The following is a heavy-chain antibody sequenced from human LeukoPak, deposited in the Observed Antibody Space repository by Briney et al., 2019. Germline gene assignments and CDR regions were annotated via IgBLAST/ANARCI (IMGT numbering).Heavy chain of an antibody. J-gene: IGHJ4*02. CDR1: GGTFSSYA. Sequence: GSSVKVSCKASGGTFSSYAISWVRQAPGQGLEWMGGIIPIFGTANYAQKFQGRVTITADESTSTAYMELSSLRSEDTAVYYCASPAYDSSGYYYRYYFDYWGQGTLVTVSS. CDR3: ASPAYDSSGYYYRYYFDY. CDR2: IIPIFGTA. D-gene: IGHD3-22*01. V-gene: IGHV1-69*01.